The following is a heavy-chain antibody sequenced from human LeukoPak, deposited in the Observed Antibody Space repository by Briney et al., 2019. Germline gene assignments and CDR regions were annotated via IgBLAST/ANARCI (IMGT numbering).Heavy chain of an antibody. CDR2: ISGSGGST. D-gene: IGHD6-13*01. V-gene: IGHV3-23*01. CDR3: ARGPSLGASAEGPYDY. J-gene: IGHJ4*02. Sequence: GGSLRLSCAASGFTFSTYAMSWVRQAPGKGLEWVSAISGSGGSTYYADSVKGRFTISRDNSKNTLYLQMNSLRAEDTAVYYCARGPSLGASAEGPYDYWGQGTLVSVSS. CDR1: GFTFSTYA.